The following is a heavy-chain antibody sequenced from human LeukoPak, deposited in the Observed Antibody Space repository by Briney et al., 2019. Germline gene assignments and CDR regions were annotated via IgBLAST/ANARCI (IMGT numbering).Heavy chain of an antibody. J-gene: IGHJ5*02. CDR3: TRGQESMFNP. V-gene: IGHV3-74*01. Sequence: GGSLRLSCAASGFTFSSYWMHWVRQAPGKGLVWVSRINSDGSSTNYADSMKGRFTISRDNAKNTLYLQMNSLRAEDTAVYYCTRGQESMFNPWGQGTLVTVSS. CDR1: GFTFSSYW. CDR2: INSDGSST. D-gene: IGHD3-10*01.